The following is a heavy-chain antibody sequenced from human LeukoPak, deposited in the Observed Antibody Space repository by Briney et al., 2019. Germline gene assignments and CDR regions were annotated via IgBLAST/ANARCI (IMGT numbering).Heavy chain of an antibody. CDR3: AKDPADVWSGDAFDI. CDR2: ISYDGSNK. V-gene: IGHV3-30*18. J-gene: IGHJ3*02. CDR1: GSTFSSYG. D-gene: IGHD3-3*01. Sequence: GGSLRLSCAASGSTFSSYGMHWVRQAPGKGLEWVAVISYDGSNKYYADSVKGRFTISRDNSKNTLYLQMNSLRAEDTAVYYCAKDPADVWSGDAFDIWGQGTMVTVSS.